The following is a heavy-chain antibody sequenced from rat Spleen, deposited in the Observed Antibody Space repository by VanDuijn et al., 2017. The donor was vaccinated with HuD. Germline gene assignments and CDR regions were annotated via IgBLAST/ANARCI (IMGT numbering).Heavy chain of an antibody. J-gene: IGHJ2*01. V-gene: IGHV5-31*01. CDR3: ARQIRGTTFFDY. D-gene: IGHD4-3*01. CDR2: ITSSGTGA. CDR1: GFTFYNYW. Sequence: EVQLVESGGGLVQPGRSLKLSCVASGFTFYNYWMTWIRQAPGKGLEWVASITSSGTGAYYVDSVKGRFTISRDNAKSTLYLQMISLRSEDTATYYCARQIRGTTFFDYWGQGVVVTVSS.